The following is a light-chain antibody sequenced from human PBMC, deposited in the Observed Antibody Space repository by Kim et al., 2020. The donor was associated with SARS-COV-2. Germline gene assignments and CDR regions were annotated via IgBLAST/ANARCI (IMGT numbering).Light chain of an antibody. Sequence: SPGERAPLSCRASQSVSSSYLAWYQQKPGQAPRLLIYGASSRATGIPDRLSGSGSGTDLTLTISRLEPEDFAVYYCQQYGSSQWTFGQGTKVDIK. CDR3: QQYGSSQWT. CDR1: QSVSSSY. V-gene: IGKV3-20*01. CDR2: GAS. J-gene: IGKJ1*01.